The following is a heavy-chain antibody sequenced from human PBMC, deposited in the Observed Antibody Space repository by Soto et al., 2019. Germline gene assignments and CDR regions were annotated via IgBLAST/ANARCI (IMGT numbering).Heavy chain of an antibody. CDR1: GFTFSSYA. V-gene: IGHV3-23*01. CDR2: ISGSGGST. J-gene: IGHJ4*02. D-gene: IGHD3-10*01. Sequence: GGSLRLSCAASGFTFSSYAMSWVRQAPGKGLEWVSAISGSGGSTYYADSVKGRFTISRDNSKNTLYLQMNSLRAEDTAVYYCAKPLTAGSGFSTYYFDYWGQGTLVTVSS. CDR3: AKPLTAGSGFSTYYFDY.